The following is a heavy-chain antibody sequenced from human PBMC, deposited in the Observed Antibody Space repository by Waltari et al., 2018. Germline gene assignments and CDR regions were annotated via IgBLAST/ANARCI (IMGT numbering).Heavy chain of an antibody. Sequence: QVQLQQWGAGLLKPSETLSLTCAVYGGSFSGYYWSWIRQPPGKGLEWIGEINHSGSTTYNPSLKSRVTISVDTSKNQFSLKLSSVTAADTAVYYCARGRLNTGWYFDLWGRGTLVTVSS. CDR3: ARGRLNTGWYFDL. J-gene: IGHJ2*01. V-gene: IGHV4-34*01. CDR1: GGSFSGYY. CDR2: INHSGST.